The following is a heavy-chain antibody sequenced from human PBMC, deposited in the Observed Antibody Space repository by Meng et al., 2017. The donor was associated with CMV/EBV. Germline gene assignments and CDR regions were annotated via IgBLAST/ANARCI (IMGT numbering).Heavy chain of an antibody. Sequence: GGLLRPSCAASGFTFSSYEMNWVRQAPGKGLEWVSYISSSGSTIYYADSVKGRFTISRDNTKNSLYLQMNSLTAEDTAVYYCAGLIGYCSSTSCCDPWGQGTLVTVSS. CDR1: GFTFSSYE. V-gene: IGHV3-48*03. D-gene: IGHD2-2*01. J-gene: IGHJ5*02. CDR2: ISSSGSTI. CDR3: AGLIGYCSSTSCCDP.